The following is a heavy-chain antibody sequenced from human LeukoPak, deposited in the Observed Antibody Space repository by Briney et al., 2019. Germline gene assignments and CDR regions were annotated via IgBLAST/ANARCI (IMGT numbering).Heavy chain of an antibody. Sequence: PGGSLRLSCAASGFTFKRNAMSWVRQAPGKGLEWVAVISYDGSNKYYADSVKGRFTISRDNAKNSLYLQMNSLRAEDTAVYYCARPIANWGFSDDAFDIWGQGTMVTVSS. CDR2: ISYDGSNK. CDR1: GFTFKRNA. D-gene: IGHD7-27*01. J-gene: IGHJ3*02. V-gene: IGHV3-30-3*01. CDR3: ARPIANWGFSDDAFDI.